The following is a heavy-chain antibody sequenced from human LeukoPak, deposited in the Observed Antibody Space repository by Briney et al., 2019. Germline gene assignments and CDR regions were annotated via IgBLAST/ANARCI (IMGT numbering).Heavy chain of an antibody. Sequence: SVKVSCKASGYTFTSCGISWVRQAPGQGLEWMGWISAYNGNTNYAQKLQGRVTMTTDTSTSTAYMELRSLRSDDTAVYYCARDYYGSGSYYNSGSLDWGQGTLVTVSS. CDR2: ISAYNGNT. CDR3: ARDYYGSGSYYNSGSLD. CDR1: GYTFTSCG. D-gene: IGHD3-10*01. J-gene: IGHJ4*02. V-gene: IGHV1-18*01.